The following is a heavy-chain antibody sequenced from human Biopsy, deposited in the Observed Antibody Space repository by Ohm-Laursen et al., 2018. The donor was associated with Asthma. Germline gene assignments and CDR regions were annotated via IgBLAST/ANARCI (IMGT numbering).Heavy chain of an antibody. CDR1: GYTFNSAG. Sequence: SVKVSCKTSGYTFNSAGITWVRQAPGQGLEWMGWISVYNGNTKVAQKLQDRVTMITDTSTTTAYMELRSLRSDDTAVYFCARAVDYSHYYGIDVWGQGTTVTVS. D-gene: IGHD3-10*01. J-gene: IGHJ6*02. CDR2: ISVYNGNT. CDR3: ARAVDYSHYYGIDV. V-gene: IGHV1-18*01.